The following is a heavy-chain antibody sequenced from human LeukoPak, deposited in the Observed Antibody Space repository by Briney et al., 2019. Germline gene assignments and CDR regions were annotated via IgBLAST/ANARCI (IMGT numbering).Heavy chain of an antibody. CDR1: GFTFSTYG. CDR2: ISDNVERP. Sequence: GGALRLSSAVPGFTFSTYGMNWVPQAPGKGLERVSAISDNVERPYYADSVKGRFTISTDNSKSTLYLQMNSLRAEDTAVYYCAKERGVSKPFDYWGQGTLVTVSS. CDR3: AKERGVSKPFDY. V-gene: IGHV3-23*01. D-gene: IGHD2-8*02. J-gene: IGHJ4*02.